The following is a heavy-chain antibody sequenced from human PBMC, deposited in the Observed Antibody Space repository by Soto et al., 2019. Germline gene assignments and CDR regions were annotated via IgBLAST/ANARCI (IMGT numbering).Heavy chain of an antibody. J-gene: IGHJ6*03. Sequence: QLQLQESGPGLVKPSETLSLTCTVSGGSISSSSYYWGWIRQPPGKGLEWIGSIYYSGSTYYNPSLKSRVTISVDTSKHQFSLKLSSVTAADTAVYYCARHPEGTDYYYYYMAVWCKGTTVTVSS. CDR2: IYYSGST. CDR1: GGSISSSSYY. CDR3: ARHPEGTDYYYYYMAV. V-gene: IGHV4-39*01.